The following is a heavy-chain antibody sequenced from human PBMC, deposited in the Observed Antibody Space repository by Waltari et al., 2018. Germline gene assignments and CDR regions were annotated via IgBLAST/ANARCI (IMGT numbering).Heavy chain of an antibody. Sequence: QVQLVQSVAEVKKPGASVKVSCKVSGYTLTELSMHWVRQAPGKGLEWMGGFDPEDGETIYAQKFQGRVTMTEDTSTDTAYMELSSLRSEDTAVYYCATVGLDFMITFGGVQRAFDIWGQGTMVTVSS. CDR3: ATVGLDFMITFGGVQRAFDI. D-gene: IGHD3-16*01. J-gene: IGHJ3*02. CDR1: GYTLTELS. V-gene: IGHV1-24*01. CDR2: FDPEDGET.